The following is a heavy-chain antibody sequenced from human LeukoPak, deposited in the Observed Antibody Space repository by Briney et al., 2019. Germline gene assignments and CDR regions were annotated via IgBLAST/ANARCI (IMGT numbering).Heavy chain of an antibody. CDR2: IYYSGST. Sequence: SETLSLTCTVSGGSISSSSYYWGWIRQPPGKGLEWIGSIYYSGSTYYNPSLKSRVTISVDTSKNQFSLKLSSVTAADTVVYYCATHLWGRSGSYYPYWGQGTLVTVSS. CDR1: GGSISSSSYY. J-gene: IGHJ4*02. D-gene: IGHD3-10*01. CDR3: ATHLWGRSGSYYPY. V-gene: IGHV4-39*01.